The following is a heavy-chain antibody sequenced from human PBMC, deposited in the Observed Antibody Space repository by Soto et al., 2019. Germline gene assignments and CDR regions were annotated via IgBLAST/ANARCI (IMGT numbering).Heavy chain of an antibody. CDR1: GGSFSGYY. CDR3: ARDSITALSITMISNWFDP. CDR2: INHSGST. V-gene: IGHV4-34*01. D-gene: IGHD3-22*01. J-gene: IGHJ5*02. Sequence: QVQLQQWGAGLLKPSETLSLTCAVYGGSFSGYYWSWIRQPPGKGLEWIGEINHSGSTNYNPSLKSRVTISVDTSKNQFSLKLSSETAADTAVYYCARDSITALSITMISNWFDPWGQGTLVTVSS.